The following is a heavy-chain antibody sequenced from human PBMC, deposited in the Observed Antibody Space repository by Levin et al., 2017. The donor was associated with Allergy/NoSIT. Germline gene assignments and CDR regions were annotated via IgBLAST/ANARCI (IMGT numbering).Heavy chain of an antibody. CDR3: ARDDGPPVGDYGWDYYYGMDV. CDR1: GFTVSSNY. CDR2: IYSGGST. Sequence: GGSLRLSCAASGFTVSSNYMSWVRQAPGKGLEWVSVIYSGGSTYYADSVKGRFTISRDNSKNTLYLQMNSLRAEDTAVYYCARDDGPPVGDYGWDYYYGMDVWGQGTTVTVSS. J-gene: IGHJ6*02. D-gene: IGHD4-17*01. V-gene: IGHV3-66*01.